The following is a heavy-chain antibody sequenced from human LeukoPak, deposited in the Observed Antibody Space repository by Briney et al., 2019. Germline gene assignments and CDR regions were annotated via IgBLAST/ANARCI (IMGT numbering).Heavy chain of an antibody. CDR3: ARYYYGSGSYDY. Sequence: ASVKVSCKASGYTFTSYAMHWVRQAPGQRLEWMGWINAGNDNTKYSQEFQGRVTITRDTSASTAYMELSSLRSEDMAVYYCARYYYGSGSYDYWGQGTLVTVSS. D-gene: IGHD3-10*01. J-gene: IGHJ4*02. V-gene: IGHV1-3*03. CDR2: INAGNDNT. CDR1: GYTFTSYA.